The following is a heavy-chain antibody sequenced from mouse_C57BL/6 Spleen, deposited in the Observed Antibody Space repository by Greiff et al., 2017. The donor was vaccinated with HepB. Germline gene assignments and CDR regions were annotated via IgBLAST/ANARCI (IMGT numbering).Heavy chain of an antibody. CDR2: ISSGSSTI. CDR3: ARSPHYYAMDY. CDR1: GFTFSDYG. J-gene: IGHJ4*01. Sequence: EVQGVESGGGLVKPGGSLKLSCAASGFTFSDYGMHWVRQAPEKGLEWVAYISSGSSTIYYADTVKGRFTISRDNAKNTLFLQMTSLRSEDTAMYYCARSPHYYAMDYWGQGTSVTVSS. V-gene: IGHV5-17*01.